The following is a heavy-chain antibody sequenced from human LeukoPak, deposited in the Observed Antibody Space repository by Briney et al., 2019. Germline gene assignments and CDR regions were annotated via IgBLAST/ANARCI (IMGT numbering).Heavy chain of an antibody. J-gene: IGHJ4*02. Sequence: SETLSLTCTVSGGSISSSSYYWGWIRQPPGKGLGWIGSIYYSGSTYYNPSLKSRVTISVDTSKNQFSLKLSSVTAADTAVYYCARLPVADYWGQGTLVTVSS. CDR1: GGSISSSSYY. CDR3: ARLPVADY. CDR2: IYYSGST. V-gene: IGHV4-39*01.